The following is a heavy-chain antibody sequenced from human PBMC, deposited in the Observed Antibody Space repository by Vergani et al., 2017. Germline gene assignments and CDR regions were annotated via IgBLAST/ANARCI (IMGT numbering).Heavy chain of an antibody. J-gene: IGHJ4*02. D-gene: IGHD5-24*01. CDR1: GGTFSSSA. Sequence: QVQLVQSGAEVKKPGSSVKVSCKASGGTFSSSALSWVRQAPGHGLEWMGGIIPIFGTANYAQNFQGRVTITADESTSTAYMELSSLRSEDTAVYYCARVLGDGYNGRLDYGGQGTLVTVSS. V-gene: IGHV1-69*01. CDR3: ARVLGDGYNGRLDY. CDR2: IIPIFGTA.